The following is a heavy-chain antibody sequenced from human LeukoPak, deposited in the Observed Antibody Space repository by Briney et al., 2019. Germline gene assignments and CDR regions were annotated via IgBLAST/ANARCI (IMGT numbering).Heavy chain of an antibody. V-gene: IGHV3-48*01. CDR3: ARAGRGFTYGYVSN. CDR1: GFTFSSYS. CDR2: ISSSGSAI. D-gene: IGHD5-18*01. J-gene: IGHJ4*02. Sequence: QAGGSLRLSCAASGFTFSSYSMNWVRQAPGKGLEWVSHISSSGSAIYYADSVKGRFTISRDNAKNSLYLQMNSLRVEDTAFYYCARAGRGFTYGYVSNWGQGTLVTVSS.